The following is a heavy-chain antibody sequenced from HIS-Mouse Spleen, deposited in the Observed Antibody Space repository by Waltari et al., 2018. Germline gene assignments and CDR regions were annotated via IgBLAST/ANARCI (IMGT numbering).Heavy chain of an antibody. J-gene: IGHJ4*02. CDR3: ARELGADIVVVVAAISHYFDY. Sequence: QVQLVESGGGVVQPGRSLRLSCAASGFTFSSYAFPCVRHAHGTVLGWVAVISYDGSKKYYADSVKGRFTISRDNSKNTLYLQMNSLRAEDTAVYYCARELGADIVVVVAAISHYFDYWGQGTLVTVSS. CDR1: GFTFSSYA. CDR2: ISYDGSKK. D-gene: IGHD2-15*01. V-gene: IGHV3-30*04.